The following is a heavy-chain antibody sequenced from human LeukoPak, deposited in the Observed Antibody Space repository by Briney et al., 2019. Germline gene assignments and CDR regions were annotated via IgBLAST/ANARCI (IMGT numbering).Heavy chain of an antibody. CDR2: MKQDGSEK. D-gene: IGHD5-12*01. Sequence: GGSLRLSCAASGFTFSSYWMSWVRQAPGKGLEWVANMKQDGSEKYYVDSVKGRFTISRDNAKNSLYLQMNSLRAEDTAVYYCAREVGWLRLNWFDPWGQGTLVTVSS. J-gene: IGHJ5*02. CDR3: AREVGWLRLNWFDP. V-gene: IGHV3-7*01. CDR1: GFTFSSYW.